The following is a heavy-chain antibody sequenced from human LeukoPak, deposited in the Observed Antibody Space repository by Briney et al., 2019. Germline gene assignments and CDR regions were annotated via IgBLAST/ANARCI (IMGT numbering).Heavy chain of an antibody. CDR1: GFTFSSYS. J-gene: IGHJ4*02. CDR2: ISSSSSYI. CDR3: ARTSRDGYNGLDFDY. Sequence: PGGSLRLSCAASGFTFSSYSMNWVRQAPGKGLEWVSSISSSSSYIYYADSVKGRFTISRDNAKNSLYLQMNSLRAEDTAVYYCARTSRDGYNGLDFDYWGQGTLVTVSS. D-gene: IGHD5-24*01. V-gene: IGHV3-21*01.